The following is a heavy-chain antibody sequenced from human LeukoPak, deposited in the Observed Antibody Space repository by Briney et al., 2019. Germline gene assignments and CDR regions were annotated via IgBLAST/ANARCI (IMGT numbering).Heavy chain of an antibody. J-gene: IGHJ4*02. Sequence: ASVKVSCKASGYTFTSYYMHWVRQAPGQGLEWMGWINPNSGGTNYAQKFQGRVTMTRDTSISTAYMELSRLRSDDTAVYYCARGTVAEPTYYYDSSGYYYWGQGTLVTVSS. D-gene: IGHD3-22*01. CDR1: GYTFTSYY. CDR2: INPNSGGT. V-gene: IGHV1-2*02. CDR3: ARGTVAEPTYYYDSSGYYY.